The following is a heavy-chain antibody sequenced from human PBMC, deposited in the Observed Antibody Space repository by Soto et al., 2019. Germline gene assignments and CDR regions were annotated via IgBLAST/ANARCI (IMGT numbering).Heavy chain of an antibody. CDR1: GGSFSGYY. V-gene: IGHV4-34*01. J-gene: IGHJ4*02. CDR2: ITHSGST. D-gene: IGHD3-10*02. Sequence: SETLSLTCAVYGGSFSGYYWTWIRQPPGKGLEWIGEITHSGSTNYNPSLKSRVTISVDTSKNQFSLILNSVTAADTAVYYCARSSVRGWSYWGQGTLVTVSS. CDR3: ARSSVRGWSY.